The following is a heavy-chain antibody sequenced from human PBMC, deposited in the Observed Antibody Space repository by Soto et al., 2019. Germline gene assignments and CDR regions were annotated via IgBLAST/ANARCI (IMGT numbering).Heavy chain of an antibody. V-gene: IGHV4-59*12. CDR2: ISYPGNT. J-gene: IGHJ5*02. D-gene: IGHD2-15*01. Sequence: QVQLQESGLGLVKPSETLSLSCAVSGASIKTYYWNWIRQSPGKGLEWIGYISYPGNTNYNPSLRSRVTMTLDTSKNQVSLKVTSVTAADTAVYYCAKGHCSDGACYSSRFDPWGQGTPVTVST. CDR3: AKGHCSDGACYSSRFDP. CDR1: GASIKTYY.